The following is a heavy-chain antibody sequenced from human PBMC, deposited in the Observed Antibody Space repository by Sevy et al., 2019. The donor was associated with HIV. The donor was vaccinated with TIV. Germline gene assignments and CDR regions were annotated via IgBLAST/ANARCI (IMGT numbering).Heavy chain of an antibody. Sequence: SETLSLTCTVSGGSISSSSYYWDWIRQPPGKGLEWIGSIYYSGSTYYYPSLKSRVTISVDTSKNQFSLKLSSVTAADTAVYYCARSGGTYGDLTYYFDYWGQGTLVTVSS. J-gene: IGHJ4*02. V-gene: IGHV4-39*01. CDR2: IYYSGST. CDR3: ARSGGTYGDLTYYFDY. D-gene: IGHD4-17*01. CDR1: GGSISSSSYY.